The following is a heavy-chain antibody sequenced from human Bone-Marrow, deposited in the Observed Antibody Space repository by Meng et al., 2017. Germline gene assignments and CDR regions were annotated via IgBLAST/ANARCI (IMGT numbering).Heavy chain of an antibody. V-gene: IGHV1-3*01. J-gene: IGHJ3*02. CDR2: ISPADGYT. Sequence: ASVKVSCKASGYTFTSYAMHWVRQAPGQSLEWVGYISPADGYTQYSQNFRGRVTITADKSTSTAYMELSSLRSEDTAVYYCARPYDSSGYYYGHDAFDIWGQGTMVTVSS. D-gene: IGHD3-22*01. CDR1: GYTFTSYA. CDR3: ARPYDSSGYYYGHDAFDI.